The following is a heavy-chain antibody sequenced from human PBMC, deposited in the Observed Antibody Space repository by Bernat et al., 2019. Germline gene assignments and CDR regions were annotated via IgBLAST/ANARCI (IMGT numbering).Heavy chain of an antibody. Sequence: QVQLVESGGGVVQPGRSLRLSCAASGFTFSSYAMHWVRQAPGKVLEWVAVISYDGSNKYYADSVKGRFNISRDNSKNTLYLQMNSLRAEDTAVYYCAREGSGNWFDPWGQGTLVTVSS. CDR3: AREGSGNWFDP. CDR1: GFTFSSYA. CDR2: ISYDGSNK. D-gene: IGHD1-26*01. V-gene: IGHV3-30-3*01. J-gene: IGHJ5*02.